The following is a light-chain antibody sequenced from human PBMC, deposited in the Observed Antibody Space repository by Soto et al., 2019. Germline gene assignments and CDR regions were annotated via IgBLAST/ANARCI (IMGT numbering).Light chain of an antibody. CDR2: GAS. CDR3: QQYDSSPRT. CDR1: QSVSSSY. J-gene: IGKJ1*01. Sequence: EIVLTQSPGTLSLSPGERATLSCRASQSVSSSYLAWYQQKPGQAPRLLIYGASNRGTGIPDRIGGSGSGTDFTLTISRLEPEDFAVYYCQQYDSSPRTFGQGTKVDI. V-gene: IGKV3-20*01.